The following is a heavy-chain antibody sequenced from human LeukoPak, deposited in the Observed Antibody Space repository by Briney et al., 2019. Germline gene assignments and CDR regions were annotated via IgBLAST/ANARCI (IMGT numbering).Heavy chain of an antibody. V-gene: IGHV1-2*02. CDR2: INPNSGGT. CDR1: GYTFTGYY. CDR3: ARGLWSLRENAFDI. J-gene: IGHJ3*02. D-gene: IGHD4/OR15-4a*01. Sequence: ASVKVSCKASGYTFTGYYMHWVRQAPGQGLEWMGWINPNSGGTNYAQKFQGRVTMTRDTSISTAYMELSRLRSDDTAVYYCARGLWSLRENAFDIWGQGTMVTVSS.